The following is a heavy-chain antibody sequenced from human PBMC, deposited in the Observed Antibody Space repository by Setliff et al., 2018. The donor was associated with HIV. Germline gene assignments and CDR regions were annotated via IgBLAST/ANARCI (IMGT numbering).Heavy chain of an antibody. Sequence: SETLSLTCTVSGGSISSSSYYWGWIRQPPGKGLEWIGSIYYSGSTYYNPSLKSRVTISVDTSKNQFSLKLSSVTAAATAVYYCASTYYYDSLHLHHWGQVTLITVSS. CDR2: IYYSGST. J-gene: IGHJ1*01. V-gene: IGHV4-39*07. CDR3: ASTYYYDSLHLHH. CDR1: GGSISSSSYY. D-gene: IGHD3-22*01.